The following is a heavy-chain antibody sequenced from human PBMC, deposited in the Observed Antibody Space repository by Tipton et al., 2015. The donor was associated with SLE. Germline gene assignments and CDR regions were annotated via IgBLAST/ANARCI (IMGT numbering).Heavy chain of an antibody. CDR3: ARGVDIATDYFDY. Sequence: TLSLTCTVSGGSISSYYWSWIRQPAGGGLEWIGHIYTSGSTNFNPSLKSRVTTSLDTSKNQFSLKLSSVTAADTAVYYCARGVDIATDYFDYWGQGTLVTVSS. CDR2: IYTSGST. CDR1: GGSISSYY. J-gene: IGHJ4*02. V-gene: IGHV4-4*07. D-gene: IGHD2-15*01.